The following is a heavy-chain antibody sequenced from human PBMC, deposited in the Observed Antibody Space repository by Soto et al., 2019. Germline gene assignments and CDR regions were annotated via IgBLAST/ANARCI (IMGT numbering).Heavy chain of an antibody. Sequence: SETLSLTCTVPGDSISSYYWSWIRQPPGKGLEWIGYIYYSGSTNYNPSLKSRVTISVDTSKSRFSLKLSSVTAADTALYYCARDGGRYYAMDVWGQGTTVTVSS. CDR1: GDSISSYY. D-gene: IGHD3-3*01. CDR3: ARDGGRYYAMDV. J-gene: IGHJ6*02. CDR2: IYYSGST. V-gene: IGHV4-59*01.